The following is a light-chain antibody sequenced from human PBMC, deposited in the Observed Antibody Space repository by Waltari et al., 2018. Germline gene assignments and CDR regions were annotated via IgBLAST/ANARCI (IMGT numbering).Light chain of an antibody. Sequence: IVMTQSPAILSVSPGERVTFPCRASQSVRSNLAWYQQKPGQAPRLLIYGASSRASGIPARFSGSGSGTEFTLTITSMQSEDFAVYYCQQYNNWPPWTFGQGTKVEIK. J-gene: IGKJ1*01. CDR3: QQYNNWPPWT. V-gene: IGKV3-15*01. CDR2: GAS. CDR1: QSVRSN.